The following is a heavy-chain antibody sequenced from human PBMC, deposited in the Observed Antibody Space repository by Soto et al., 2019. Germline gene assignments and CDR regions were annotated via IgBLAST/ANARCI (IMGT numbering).Heavy chain of an antibody. V-gene: IGHV3-33*01. D-gene: IGHD3-10*01. CDR1: GFTFSSYG. J-gene: IGHJ4*02. Sequence: GGSLRLSCAASGFTFSSYGMHWVRQAPGKGLEWVAVIWYDGSNKYYADSVKGRFTISRDNSKNTLYLQMNSLRAEDTAVYYCARDELWFGEGDYFDYWGQGTLVTVSS. CDR2: IWYDGSNK. CDR3: ARDELWFGEGDYFDY.